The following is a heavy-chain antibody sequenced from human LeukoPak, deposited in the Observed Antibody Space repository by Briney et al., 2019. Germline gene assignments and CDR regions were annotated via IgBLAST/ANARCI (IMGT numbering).Heavy chain of an antibody. Sequence: GGSLRLSCAASGLTVSNYYMSWVRKAPGKGLEWVSVVYDNGETYHADSVQGRFTLSRDNSKNTLYLQMNSLRVEDTAVYYCTRDPDAWGQGTLVTASS. CDR1: GLTVSNYY. CDR2: VYDNGET. J-gene: IGHJ5*02. V-gene: IGHV3-66*01. CDR3: TRDPDA.